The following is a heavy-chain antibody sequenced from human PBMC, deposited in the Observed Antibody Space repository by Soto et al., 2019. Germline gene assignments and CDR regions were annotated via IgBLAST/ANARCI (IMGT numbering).Heavy chain of an antibody. Sequence: GXSLRLSCAASGFTFSSHPMNWVRQAPGKGLEWVSSISGASSYIYYADSVRGRFTISRDNAKNSLFLQMNSLRADDTAVYYCARTGTSIRNPWFDPWGQGTLVTVSS. D-gene: IGHD1-7*01. J-gene: IGHJ5*02. CDR1: GFTFSSHP. CDR2: ISGASSYI. V-gene: IGHV3-21*01. CDR3: ARTGTSIRNPWFDP.